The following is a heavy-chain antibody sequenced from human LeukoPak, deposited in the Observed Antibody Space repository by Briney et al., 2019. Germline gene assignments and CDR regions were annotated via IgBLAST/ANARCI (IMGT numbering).Heavy chain of an antibody. CDR1: GFTFSTYA. V-gene: IGHV3-30*02. D-gene: IGHD3-10*01. CDR2: IRYDGSNK. CDR3: AEGSTLTGSADY. Sequence: GGPLRLSCAASGFTFSTYAMTWVRQAPGKGLEWVAFIRYDGSNKYYADPVKGRFTISRDNSKNTLYLQMNSLRAEDTAVYYCAEGSTLTGSADYWGQGTLVTVSS. J-gene: IGHJ4*02.